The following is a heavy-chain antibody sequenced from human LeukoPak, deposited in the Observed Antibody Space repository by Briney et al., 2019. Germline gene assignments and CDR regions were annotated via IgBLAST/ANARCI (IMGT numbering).Heavy chain of an antibody. D-gene: IGHD1-26*01. CDR3: ARPSRVGAIGYFQH. Sequence: LRLSCAASGFTFSSYAMSWVRQAPGKGLEWIGYIYSSGSTYYNPSLKSRVTISVDTSKNQFSLKLNSVTAADTAVYYCARPSRVGAIGYFQHWGQGTLVTVSS. CDR2: IYSSGST. V-gene: IGHV4-30-4*08. CDR1: GFTFSSYA. J-gene: IGHJ1*01.